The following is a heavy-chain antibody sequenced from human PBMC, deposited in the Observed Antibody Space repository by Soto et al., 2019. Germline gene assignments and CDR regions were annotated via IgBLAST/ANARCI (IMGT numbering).Heavy chain of an antibody. J-gene: IGHJ4*02. CDR3: ARVRCGDACDH. Sequence: QVQLVQSGPEVKKPGASVKVSCEVSGYRFPSFGITWVRQAPGQGLVWVRWFNPDNHNTNYAQYLQHRVSLTTDTSTNTAFLELRELPSDDAAVYSSARVRCGDACDHWGQGTLVTASP. CDR1: GYRFPSFG. D-gene: IGHD4-17*01. V-gene: IGHV1-18*01. CDR2: FNPDNHNT.